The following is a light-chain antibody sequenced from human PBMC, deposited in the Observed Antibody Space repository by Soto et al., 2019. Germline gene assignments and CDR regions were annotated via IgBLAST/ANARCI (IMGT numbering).Light chain of an antibody. Sequence: QSALTQPASVSGSPGQSITISCTGTNSDLGDYNYVSWYQQHPGKVPKLMIYEVTNRPSGVSNRFSGSKSGNTASLTISGLQAEDEADDYCSSYTSSSTSWVFGGGTKLTVL. V-gene: IGLV2-14*01. CDR3: SSYTSSSTSWV. CDR2: EVT. CDR1: NSDLGDYNY. J-gene: IGLJ3*02.